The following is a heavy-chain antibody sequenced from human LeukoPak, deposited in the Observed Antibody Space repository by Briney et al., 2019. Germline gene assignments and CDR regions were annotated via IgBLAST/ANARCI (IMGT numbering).Heavy chain of an antibody. Sequence: SETLSLTCTVSGGSISSGGYYWSWIRQHPGKGLEWIGYIYYSGSTYYNPSLKSRVTISLDTSKNQFSLKLSSVTAADTAVYYCASGRMDWFDPWGQGTLVTVSS. J-gene: IGHJ5*02. CDR3: ASGRMDWFDP. D-gene: IGHD1-14*01. CDR2: IYYSGST. V-gene: IGHV4-31*03. CDR1: GGSISSGGYY.